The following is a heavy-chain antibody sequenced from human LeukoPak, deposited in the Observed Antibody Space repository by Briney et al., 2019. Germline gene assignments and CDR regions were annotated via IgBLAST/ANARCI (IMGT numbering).Heavy chain of an antibody. CDR1: GFTFSSYG. J-gene: IGHJ3*02. D-gene: IGHD3-10*01. CDR2: IIVIVVST. Sequence: GGSLRLSWAASGFTFSSYGMSWVRQAPGKGLEWVSAIIVIVVSTYYADSVKGRFSISRDISKKTLYMQMNRLRAEDTAVYYCAKDCGSGSRDAFDIWGPGTMVTVSS. V-gene: IGHV3-23*01. CDR3: AKDCGSGSRDAFDI.